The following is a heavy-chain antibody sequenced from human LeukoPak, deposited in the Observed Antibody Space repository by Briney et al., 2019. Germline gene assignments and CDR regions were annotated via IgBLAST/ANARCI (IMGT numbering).Heavy chain of an antibody. CDR3: ARNRGRYFDWLLYSQNWFDP. D-gene: IGHD3-9*01. J-gene: IGHJ5*02. CDR1: GYTFTSYG. CDR2: ISAYNGNT. V-gene: IGHV1-18*01. Sequence: ASVKVSCKASGYTFTSYGISWVRQAPGRGLEWMGWISAYNGNTNYAQKLQGRVTMTTDTSTSTAYMELRSLRSDDTAVYYCARNRGRYFDWLLYSQNWFDPWGQGTLVTVSS.